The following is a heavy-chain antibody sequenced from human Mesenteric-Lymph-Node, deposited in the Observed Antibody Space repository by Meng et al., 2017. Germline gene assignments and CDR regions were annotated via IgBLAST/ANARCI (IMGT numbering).Heavy chain of an antibody. CDR2: IKQDGSEK. CDR3: ARDPIRRGAAFRFDY. CDR1: GFTFSSYW. J-gene: IGHJ4*02. D-gene: IGHD1-26*01. V-gene: IGHV3-7*01. Sequence: GESLKISCAASGFTFSSYWMSWVRQAPGKGLEWVANIKQDGSEKYYVDSVKGRFTISRDNAKNSLYLQMDSLRAEDTAVYYCARDPIRRGAAFRFDYWGQGTLVTVSS.